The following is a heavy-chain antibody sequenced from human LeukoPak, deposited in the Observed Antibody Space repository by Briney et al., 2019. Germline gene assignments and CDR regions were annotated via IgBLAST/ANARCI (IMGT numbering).Heavy chain of an antibody. D-gene: IGHD5-18*01. CDR2: IWYDGSNK. V-gene: IGHV3-33*06. Sequence: GGSLRLSCAASGFTFSSYGMHWVRQAPGKGLEWVAVIWYDGSNKYYADSVKGRFTISRDNSKNTLYLQMNSLRAEDTAGYYCAKGGTLMQLWLLDAWGHGTLIPGSS. J-gene: IGHJ5*01. CDR3: AKGGTLMQLWLLDA. CDR1: GFTFSSYG.